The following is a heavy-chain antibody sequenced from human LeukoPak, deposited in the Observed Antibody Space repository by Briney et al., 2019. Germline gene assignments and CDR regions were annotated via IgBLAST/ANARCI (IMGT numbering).Heavy chain of an antibody. CDR2: INDSGRI. D-gene: IGHD1-7*01. J-gene: IGHJ6*03. Sequence: PSETLSLTCAVYGGSFSNYYWSWIRQPPGKGLEWIGEINDSGRINYNPSLMSRVTFSVDTSKNQFSLRLTSVTATDTAVYYCARRWNYGRNYYIGGWGNGATVSVSS. V-gene: IGHV4-34*01. CDR3: ARRWNYGRNYYIGG. CDR1: GGSFSNYY.